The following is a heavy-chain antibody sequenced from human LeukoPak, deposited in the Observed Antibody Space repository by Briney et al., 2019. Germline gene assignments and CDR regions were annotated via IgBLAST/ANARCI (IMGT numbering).Heavy chain of an antibody. V-gene: IGHV3-49*04. Sequence: PGRSLRLSCTASGFTFGDYGMSWVRQAPGKGLEWVGFIQSRNYGGTTQHAASVKGRFTISRDDSKSIAYLQMNSLKTEDTAVYYCTASDHLYCSSISCHFDYWGQGTLVTVSP. CDR3: TASDHLYCSSISCHFDY. CDR2: IQSRNYGGTT. CDR1: GFTFGDYG. J-gene: IGHJ4*02. D-gene: IGHD2-2*01.